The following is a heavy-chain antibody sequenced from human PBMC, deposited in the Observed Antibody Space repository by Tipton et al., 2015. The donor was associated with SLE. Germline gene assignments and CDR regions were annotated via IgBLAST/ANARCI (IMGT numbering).Heavy chain of an antibody. J-gene: IGHJ4*02. CDR3: ARETYSSSWNFDY. CDR1: GGSITSGSYY. Sequence: GLVKPSDTLSLTCTVSGGSITSGSYYWSWIRQPAGKGLEWIGRIYTSGSTDYNPSLKSRVTISVDTSKKQFSLKLSSVTAADTAVYYCARETYSSSWNFDYWGQGTLVTVSS. D-gene: IGHD6-13*01. V-gene: IGHV4-61*02. CDR2: IYTSGST.